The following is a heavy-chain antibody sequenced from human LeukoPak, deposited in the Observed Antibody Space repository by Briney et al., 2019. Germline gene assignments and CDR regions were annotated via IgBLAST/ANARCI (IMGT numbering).Heavy chain of an antibody. CDR1: GYTFTDYY. Sequence: ASVKVSCKASGYTFTDYYIHWVRQAPGQGLEWMGWINPDNGGTNYAQKFQGRVTITRDTSIRTVYMDMSRLRSDDTAVFYCTREPRVGNWFDLGGQGTQVTVSA. CDR2: INPDNGGT. V-gene: IGHV1-2*02. J-gene: IGHJ5*02. CDR3: TREPRVGNWFDL. D-gene: IGHD2-2*01.